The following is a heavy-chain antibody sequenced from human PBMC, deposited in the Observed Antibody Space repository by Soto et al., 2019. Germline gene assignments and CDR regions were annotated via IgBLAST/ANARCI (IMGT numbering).Heavy chain of an antibody. D-gene: IGHD3-16*01. CDR1: GFTFSSYS. Sequence: PGGSLRLSCAASGFTFSSYSMNWVRQAPGKGLEWVSYISSSSSTIYYADSVKGRFTISRDNAKNSLYLQMNSLRAEDTAVYYCARDLGPMITTRSYYMDVWGKGTTVTVSS. CDR3: ARDLGPMITTRSYYMDV. CDR2: ISSSSSTI. V-gene: IGHV3-48*01. J-gene: IGHJ6*03.